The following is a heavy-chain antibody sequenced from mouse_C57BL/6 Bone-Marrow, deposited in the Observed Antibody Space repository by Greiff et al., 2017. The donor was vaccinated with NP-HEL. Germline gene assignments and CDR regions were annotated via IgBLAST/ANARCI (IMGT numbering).Heavy chain of an antibody. CDR1: GYTFTSYG. CDR2: IYPRSGNT. V-gene: IGHV1-81*01. Sequence: QVHVKQSGAELARPGASVKLSCKASGYTFTSYGISWVKQRTGQGLEWIGEIYPRSGNTYYNEKFKGKATLTADKSSSTAYMELRSLTSEDSAVYFCARSTTVVATRDYAMDYWGQGTSVTVSS. CDR3: ARSTTVVATRDYAMDY. D-gene: IGHD1-1*01. J-gene: IGHJ4*01.